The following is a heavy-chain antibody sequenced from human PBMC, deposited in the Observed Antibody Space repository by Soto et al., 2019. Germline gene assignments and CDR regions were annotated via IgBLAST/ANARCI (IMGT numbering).Heavy chain of an antibody. CDR2: IGRDGSET. J-gene: IGHJ3*02. V-gene: IGHV3-7*04. Sequence: GGSLRLSCAASGITLSSSWMTWVRQAPGRGLEWVANIGRDGSETHYVDSVKGRFTISRDNAKNSLSLQMNSLSAEYTAVYYCARDPYDGGGYAAFDIWGQGTMVTVSS. D-gene: IGHD3-22*01. CDR1: GITLSSSW. CDR3: ARDPYDGGGYAAFDI.